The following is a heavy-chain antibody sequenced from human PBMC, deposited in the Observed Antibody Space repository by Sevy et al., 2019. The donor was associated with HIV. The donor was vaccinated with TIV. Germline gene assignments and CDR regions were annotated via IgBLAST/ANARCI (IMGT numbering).Heavy chain of an antibody. CDR3: AKDPNVDTAMASYFDY. V-gene: IGHV3-23*01. CDR2: ISSTGGST. J-gene: IGHJ4*02. D-gene: IGHD5-18*01. CDR1: GFTLSSNA. Sequence: GGSLRLSCAASGFTLSSNAMSWVRQAPGKGLEWVSSISSTGGSTYHAHSVRGRFSISRDNSKNTLYLHMNSLRAEDTAVYYCAKDPNVDTAMASYFDYWGQGTLVTVSS.